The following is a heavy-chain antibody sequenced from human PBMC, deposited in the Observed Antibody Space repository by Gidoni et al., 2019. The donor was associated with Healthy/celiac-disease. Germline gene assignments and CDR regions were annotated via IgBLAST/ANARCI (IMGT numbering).Heavy chain of an antibody. CDR2: ISYDGSNK. J-gene: IGHJ4*02. Sequence: QVQLVESGGGVVQPGRSLRLSYAASGFTFSSYGMHWVRQAPGKGLEWVAVISYDGSNKYYADYVKGRFTISRDNSKNTLYLQMNSLRAEDTAVYYCAKGELDIVAAGPTDYWGQGTLVTVSS. D-gene: IGHD5-12*01. CDR1: GFTFSSYG. CDR3: AKGELDIVAAGPTDY. V-gene: IGHV3-30*18.